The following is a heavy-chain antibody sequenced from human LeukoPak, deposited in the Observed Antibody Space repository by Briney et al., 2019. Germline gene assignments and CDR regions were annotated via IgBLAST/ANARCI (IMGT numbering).Heavy chain of an antibody. Sequence: PSETLSLTCTVSGGSISSSSYYWGWIRQPPGKGLEWIGSIYYSGSTNYNPSLKSRVTISVDTSKNQFSLKLSSVTAADTAVYYCARLSSSPLAGPSWVFDYWGQGTLVTVSS. J-gene: IGHJ4*02. CDR2: IYYSGST. CDR1: GGSISSSSYY. D-gene: IGHD6-6*01. V-gene: IGHV4-39*07. CDR3: ARLSSSPLAGPSWVFDY.